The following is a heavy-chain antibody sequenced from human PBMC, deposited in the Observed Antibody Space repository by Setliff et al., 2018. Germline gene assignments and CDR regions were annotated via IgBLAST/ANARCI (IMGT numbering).Heavy chain of an antibody. V-gene: IGHV3-48*01. D-gene: IGHD6-19*01. CDR2: ISGGSSNI. CDR3: ARAGSNGWERSDY. J-gene: IGHJ4*02. CDR1: GFTFDGYG. Sequence: PGGSLRLSCAASGFTFDGYGMTWVRQAPGKGLEWLSKISGGSSNIYYADSMKGRFTISRDNAQNSLYLQMNNLRAEDTAVYFCARAGSNGWERSDYWGQGTLVTVSS.